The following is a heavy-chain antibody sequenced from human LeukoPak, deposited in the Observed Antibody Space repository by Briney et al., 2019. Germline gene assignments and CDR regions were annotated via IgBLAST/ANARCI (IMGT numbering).Heavy chain of an antibody. V-gene: IGHV4-61*02. CDR3: ARIYSSEAFDI. CDR2: IYTSGST. Sequence: SQTLSLTCTVSGGSISSGSYYWSWIRQPAGKGLEWIGRIYTSGSTNYNPSLKSRVTISVDTSKNQFSLKLSSVTAADTAVYYCARIYSSEAFDIWGQGTMVTVSS. J-gene: IGHJ3*02. D-gene: IGHD6-25*01. CDR1: GGSISSGSYY.